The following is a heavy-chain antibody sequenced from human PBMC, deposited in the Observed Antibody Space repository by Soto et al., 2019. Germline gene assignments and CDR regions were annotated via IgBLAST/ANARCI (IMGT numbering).Heavy chain of an antibody. Sequence: EVQLVESGGGLVQPGGSLRLSCAASGFSFSSYWMHWVRQAPGRGLMWVSGINSDGTSTSYADSVKGRFTISRDNGKNTLYLQMISLRAEDTAVYYCARGSGFQAGGHGYWGQGILITGSS. D-gene: IGHD6-25*01. CDR1: GFSFSSYW. CDR3: ARGSGFQAGGHGY. CDR2: INSDGTST. V-gene: IGHV3-74*01. J-gene: IGHJ4*02.